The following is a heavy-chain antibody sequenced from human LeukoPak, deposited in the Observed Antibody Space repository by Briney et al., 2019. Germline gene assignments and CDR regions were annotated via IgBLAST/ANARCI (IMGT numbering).Heavy chain of an antibody. Sequence: SETLSLTCTVSGDSISTYSWSWVRQPPGKGLEWVGYIDYSGSINYNPSLKSRLTISVDTSKNQFSLNLSSVTAADTAVYYCARDKSSSREAFDPWGQGALVTVSS. J-gene: IGHJ5*02. D-gene: IGHD6-13*01. V-gene: IGHV4-59*01. CDR3: ARDKSSSREAFDP. CDR2: IDYSGSI. CDR1: GDSISTYS.